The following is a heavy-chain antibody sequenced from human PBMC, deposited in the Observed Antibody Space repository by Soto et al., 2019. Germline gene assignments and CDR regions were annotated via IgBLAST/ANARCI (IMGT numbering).Heavy chain of an antibody. CDR1: GFTFSSYA. D-gene: IGHD4-17*01. V-gene: IGHV3-30-3*01. CDR2: ISYDGSNK. CDR3: ARDSFTVAYGMDV. J-gene: IGHJ6*02. Sequence: GGSLRLSCAASGFTFSSYAMHWVRQAPGKGLEWVAVISYDGSNKYYADSVKGRFTISRDNSKNTLYLQMNSLRAEDTAVYYCARDSFTVAYGMDVWGQATTVAVS.